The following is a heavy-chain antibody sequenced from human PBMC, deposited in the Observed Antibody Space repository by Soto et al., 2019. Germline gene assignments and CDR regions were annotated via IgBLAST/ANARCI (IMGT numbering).Heavy chain of an antibody. CDR1: GFTFSNYG. J-gene: IGHJ6*01. Sequence: QVQLVESGGGVVQPGRSLTLSCAESGFTFSNYGMHWVRQAPGKGLEWVEVILNDGSNRYHADSVKDRFTITKDNSKNTLDFEISSMRAEDTAVYYCARDGEYSWNIMEVWRQRTTVTV. CDR3: ARDGEYSWNIMEV. CDR2: ILNDGSNR. V-gene: IGHV3-33*01. D-gene: IGHD1-1*01.